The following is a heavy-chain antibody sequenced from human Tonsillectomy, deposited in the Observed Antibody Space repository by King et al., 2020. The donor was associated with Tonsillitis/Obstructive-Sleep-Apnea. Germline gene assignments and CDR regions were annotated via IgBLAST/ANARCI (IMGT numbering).Heavy chain of an antibody. CDR2: IYAGGST. D-gene: IGHD5-24*01. Sequence: EVQLVESGGGLIQPGGSLRLSCAASGLTVMSNYMTWVRQAPGKGLEWVSVIYAGGSTSYADSVTGRFTISRDCSKNTVDLQMKSLRDEDTAVYYCASGKTWLSSWGQGTLVTVSS. CDR1: GLTVMSNY. J-gene: IGHJ4*02. CDR3: ASGKTWLSS. V-gene: IGHV3-53*01.